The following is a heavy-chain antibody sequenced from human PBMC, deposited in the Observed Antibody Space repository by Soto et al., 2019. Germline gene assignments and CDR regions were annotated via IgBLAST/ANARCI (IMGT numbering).Heavy chain of an antibody. J-gene: IGHJ6*02. CDR2: IYWNDDK. D-gene: IGHD6-13*01. Sequence: SGPTLVNPTQTLTLTCTFSGFSLSTSGVGVGWIRQPPGKALEWLALIYWNDDKRYSPSLKSRLTITKDTSKNQVVLTMTNMDPVDTATYYCAHTNGYGLYYYYYGMDVWGQGTTVTVSS. CDR1: GFSLSTSGVG. CDR3: AHTNGYGLYYYYYGMDV. V-gene: IGHV2-5*01.